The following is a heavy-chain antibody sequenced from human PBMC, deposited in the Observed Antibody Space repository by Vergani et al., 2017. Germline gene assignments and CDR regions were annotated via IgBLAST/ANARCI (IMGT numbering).Heavy chain of an antibody. J-gene: IGHJ4*02. Sequence: EVQLVQSGAEVKKPGESLKISCKGSGYSFTSYWIGWVRQMPGKGLEWMGIIYPGDSDTRYSPSFQGQVTISADKSISTAYLQWSSLKASDTAMYYCARQDCSGGSCYDPDYFDYWGQGTLVTVSS. CDR1: GYSFTSYW. D-gene: IGHD2-15*01. CDR2: IYPGDSDT. V-gene: IGHV5-51*01. CDR3: ARQDCSGGSCYDPDYFDY.